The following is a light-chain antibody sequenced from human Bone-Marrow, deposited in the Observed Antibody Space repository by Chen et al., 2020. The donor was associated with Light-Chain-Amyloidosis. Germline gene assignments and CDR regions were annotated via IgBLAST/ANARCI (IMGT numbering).Light chain of an antibody. CDR3: QSADSSGTYEVI. CDR2: RET. Sequence: SYELTQPPSVSVSPGQTARITCSGDDLPTKYAYWYQQKPGQAPVLVIHRETERPAGISERFSGSRSGTTATLTINGVQAEDEADYHCQSADSSGTYEVIFGGGTKLTVL. J-gene: IGLJ2*01. V-gene: IGLV3-25*03. CDR1: DLPTKY.